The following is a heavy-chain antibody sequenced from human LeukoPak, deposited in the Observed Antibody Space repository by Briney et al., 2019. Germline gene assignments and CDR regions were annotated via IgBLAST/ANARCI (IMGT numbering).Heavy chain of an antibody. CDR2: IYSGGST. J-gene: IGHJ4*02. Sequence: GGSLRLSCAASGFTVSSNYMSWVRQAPGKGLEWASVIYSGGSTYYADSVKGRFTISRDNSENTLYLQMNSLRAEDTAVYYCAKLLSWVRGTLRPNFDYWGQGTLVTVSS. V-gene: IGHV3-53*01. D-gene: IGHD3-10*01. CDR1: GFTVSSNY. CDR3: AKLLSWVRGTLRPNFDY.